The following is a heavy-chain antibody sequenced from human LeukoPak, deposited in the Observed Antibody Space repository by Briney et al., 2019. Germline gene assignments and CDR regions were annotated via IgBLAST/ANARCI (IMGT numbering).Heavy chain of an antibody. V-gene: IGHV3-23*05. CDR2: IGSDNKP. CDR1: GFTFSAYA. Sequence: PGGSLRLSCEASGFTFSAYAMTWVRQAPGKGLEWVSSIGSDNKPHYSESVKGRFAISRDNSKNMLFLQMNSLRAEDTAVYYCARLAIAAAGKPYDFWGQGTLVTVSS. J-gene: IGHJ4*02. CDR3: ARLAIAAAGKPYDF. D-gene: IGHD6-13*01.